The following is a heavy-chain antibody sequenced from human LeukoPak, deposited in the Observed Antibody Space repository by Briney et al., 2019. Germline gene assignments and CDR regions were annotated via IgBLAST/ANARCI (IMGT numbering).Heavy chain of an antibody. D-gene: IGHD3-22*01. CDR2: IYYSGST. V-gene: IGHV4-39*01. CDR3: ARHGPYYYDSSGYRY. J-gene: IGHJ4*02. Sequence: SETLSLTCTVSGGSISSSSYYWGWIRQPPGKGLEWIANIYYSGSTYSNPSLKSRVTISMDTSNNQFSLKLTSVTAADTAVYYCARHGPYYYDSSGYRYWGQGTLVTVSS. CDR1: GGSISSSSYY.